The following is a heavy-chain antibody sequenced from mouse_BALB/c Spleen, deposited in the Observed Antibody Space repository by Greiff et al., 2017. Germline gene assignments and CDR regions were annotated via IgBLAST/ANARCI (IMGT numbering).Heavy chain of an antibody. CDR3: ARLGTGTIDY. CDR1: GFTFSSFG. V-gene: IGHV5-17*02. Sequence: EVKVVESGGGLVQPGGSRKLSCAASGFTFSSFGMHWVRQAPEKGLEWVAYISSGSSTIYYADTVKGRFTISRDNPKNTLFLQMTSLRSEDTAMYYCARLGTGTIDYWGQGTTLTVSS. J-gene: IGHJ2*01. CDR2: ISSGSSTI. D-gene: IGHD4-1*01.